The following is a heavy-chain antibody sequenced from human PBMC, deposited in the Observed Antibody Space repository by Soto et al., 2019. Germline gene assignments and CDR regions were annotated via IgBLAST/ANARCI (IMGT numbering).Heavy chain of an antibody. Sequence: PSETLSLTCTVSGGSFTGGGFCWSWIRQHPGEGLEFIGYMCYSGSTNYNPSLKSRVAISIDTSKNQFSPALTFVTAADTAVYYCASRDYGYTFNIWGQGTMVTVSS. D-gene: IGHD4-17*01. CDR1: GGSFTGGGFC. J-gene: IGHJ3*02. V-gene: IGHV4-31*03. CDR2: MCYSGST. CDR3: ASRDYGYTFNI.